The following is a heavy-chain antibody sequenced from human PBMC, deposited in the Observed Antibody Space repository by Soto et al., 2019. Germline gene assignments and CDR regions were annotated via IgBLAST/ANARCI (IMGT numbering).Heavy chain of an antibody. J-gene: IGHJ6*03. D-gene: IGHD3-3*01. CDR3: ARVSKFWSGYYTGGGKTYYYYYMDV. CDR2: MNPNSGNT. Sequence: GASVKVSCKASGDTFTSYDINRVRQATGQGLEWMGWMNPNSGNTGYAQKFQGRVTMTRNTSISTAYMELSSLRSEDTAVYYCARVSKFWSGYYTGGGKTYYYYYMDVWGKGTTVTVSS. CDR1: GDTFTSYD. V-gene: IGHV1-8*01.